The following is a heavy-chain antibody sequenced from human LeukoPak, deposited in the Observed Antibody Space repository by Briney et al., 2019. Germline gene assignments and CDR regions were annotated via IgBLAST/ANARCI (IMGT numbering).Heavy chain of an antibody. D-gene: IGHD6-19*01. CDR2: IYTSGST. V-gene: IGHV4-4*07. Sequence: PSETPSLTCTVSGGSISSYYWSWIRQPAGKGLEWIGRIYTSGSTNYNPSLKSRVTMSVDTSKNQFSLKLSSVTAADTAVYYCAREPSAVAGYYYYGMDVWGQGTTVTVSS. J-gene: IGHJ6*02. CDR1: GGSISSYY. CDR3: AREPSAVAGYYYYGMDV.